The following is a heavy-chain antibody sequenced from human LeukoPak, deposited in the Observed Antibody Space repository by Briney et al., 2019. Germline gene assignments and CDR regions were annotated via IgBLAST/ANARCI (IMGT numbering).Heavy chain of an antibody. Sequence: ASVKVSCKASGYTFTSYGISWVRQAPGQGLEWMGWISAYNGNTNYAQKLQGRVTMTTDSSTSTAYMELRSLRSDDTAVYYCARDRGSHSSGWPSDAFDIWGQGTMVTVSS. D-gene: IGHD6-19*01. J-gene: IGHJ3*02. CDR1: GYTFTSYG. CDR3: ARDRGSHSSGWPSDAFDI. V-gene: IGHV1-18*01. CDR2: ISAYNGNT.